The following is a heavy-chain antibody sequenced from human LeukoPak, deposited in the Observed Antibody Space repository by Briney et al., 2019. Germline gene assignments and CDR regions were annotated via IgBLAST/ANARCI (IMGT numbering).Heavy chain of an antibody. CDR1: GGSISSGDYY. V-gene: IGHV4-30-4*08. J-gene: IGHJ4*02. Sequence: PSETLSLTCTVSGGSISSGDYYWSWIRQPPGKGLEWIGYIYYSGSTYYNPSLKSRVTISVDTSKNQFYLKLSSVTAADTAVYYCARFSYYYDSSGRGFDYWGQGTLVTVSS. CDR3: ARFSYYYDSSGRGFDY. CDR2: IYYSGST. D-gene: IGHD3-22*01.